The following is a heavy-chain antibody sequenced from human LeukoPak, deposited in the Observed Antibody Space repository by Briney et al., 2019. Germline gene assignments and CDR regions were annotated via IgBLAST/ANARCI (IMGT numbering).Heavy chain of an antibody. V-gene: IGHV3-23*01. CDR1: GFTFSSYA. J-gene: IGHJ4*02. D-gene: IGHD2-15*01. CDR2: ISSSGGTT. Sequence: AGGSLRLSCAASGFTFSSYAMTWVRQAPGKGLEWVSLISSSGGTTYYADSVKGRFTISRDNSKNTVYLQVNSPRAEDTAVYFCAKVPRPYCSGGSCYHFNYWGQGTLVTVYS. CDR3: AKVPRPYCSGGSCYHFNY.